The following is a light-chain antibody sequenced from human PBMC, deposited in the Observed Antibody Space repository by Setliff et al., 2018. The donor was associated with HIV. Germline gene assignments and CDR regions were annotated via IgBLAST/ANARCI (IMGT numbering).Light chain of an antibody. V-gene: IGLV2-14*03. CDR2: DVS. Sequence: QSVLTQPASVSGSPGQSITISCAETSSDVGGYNYVSWYQQHPGKAPKLMISDVSNRPSGVSNRFSGSKSGNTASLTISGLQAEDEADYYCSSYTSSTPLYVFGTGTKATVL. CDR3: SSYTSSTPLYV. J-gene: IGLJ1*01. CDR1: SSDVGGYNY.